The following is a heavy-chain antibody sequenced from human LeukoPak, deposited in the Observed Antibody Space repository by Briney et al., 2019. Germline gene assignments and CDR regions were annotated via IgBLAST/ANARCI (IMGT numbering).Heavy chain of an antibody. CDR3: ARGTGGLVRGVIGYYYMDV. CDR1: GYPFAAYY. J-gene: IGHJ6*03. CDR2: ISAYNGNT. V-gene: IGHV1-18*04. D-gene: IGHD3-10*01. Sequence: ASVKVSCKASGYPFAAYYVHWVRQARGQELEWMGWISAYNGNTNYAQKLQGRVTMTTDTSTSTAYMELSSLRSEDTAVYYCARGTGGLVRGVIGYYYMDVWGKGTTVTVSS.